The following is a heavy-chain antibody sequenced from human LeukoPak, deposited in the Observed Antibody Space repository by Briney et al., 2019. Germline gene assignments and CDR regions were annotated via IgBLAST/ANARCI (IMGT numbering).Heavy chain of an antibody. D-gene: IGHD2-21*01. CDR3: AKDSTMWPHYFDH. Sequence: PGGSLRLSCAASGFTFSSYAMAWVRQAPGKGLEWVSSIFDGGDTKDYADSVKGRFTTSRDNSKNELYLQMNSLTAEDTAVYFCAKDSTMWPHYFDHWGQGIPVIVSS. CDR1: GFTFSSYA. V-gene: IGHV3-23*01. CDR2: IFDGGDTK. J-gene: IGHJ4*02.